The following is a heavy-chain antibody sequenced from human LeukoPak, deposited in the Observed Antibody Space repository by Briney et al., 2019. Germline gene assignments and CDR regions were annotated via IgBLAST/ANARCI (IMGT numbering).Heavy chain of an antibody. V-gene: IGHV4-59*01. Sequence: SETLSLTCTVSGASISGYYWSWIRQPPGKGLEWIGYMPSTGSTNQNPSLKSRVTMSVDASKNQFSLKLTSVTAADTAVYYCARYHCPGDICDGFDYWGLGTLVTVST. CDR1: GASISGYY. CDR2: MPSTGST. D-gene: IGHD2-8*02. CDR3: ARYHCPGDICDGFDY. J-gene: IGHJ4*02.